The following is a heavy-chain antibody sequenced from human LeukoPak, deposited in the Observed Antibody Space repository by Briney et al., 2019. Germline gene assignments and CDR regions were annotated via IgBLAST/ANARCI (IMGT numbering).Heavy chain of an antibody. Sequence: GGSLRLSCAASGFTFSSYAMSWVRQAPGKGLEWVSAISGSGGSTYYADSVKGRCTISRENSKKTLYLQMNSLRAEDTAVYYCAKDRGYCSSTSCLNWFDPWGQGTLVTVSS. CDR2: ISGSGGST. CDR1: GFTFSSYA. CDR3: AKDRGYCSSTSCLNWFDP. D-gene: IGHD2-2*01. V-gene: IGHV3-23*01. J-gene: IGHJ5*02.